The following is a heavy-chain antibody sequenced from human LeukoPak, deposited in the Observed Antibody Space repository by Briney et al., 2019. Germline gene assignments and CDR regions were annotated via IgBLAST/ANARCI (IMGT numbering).Heavy chain of an antibody. CDR1: GGSISSSSYY. D-gene: IGHD3-10*01. Sequence: SETLSLTCTVSGGSISSSSYYWGWIRQPPGEGLEWIGTIYYSGSTYYNPSLKSRVTISVDTSTNQFSLKLSSVTAADTAVYYCARVTGSYYFYYYMDVWGKGTTVTVSS. J-gene: IGHJ6*03. CDR3: ARVTGSYYFYYYMDV. CDR2: IYYSGST. V-gene: IGHV4-39*07.